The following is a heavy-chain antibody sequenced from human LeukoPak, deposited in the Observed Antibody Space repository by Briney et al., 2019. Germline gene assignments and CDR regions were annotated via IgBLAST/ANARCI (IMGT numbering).Heavy chain of an antibody. V-gene: IGHV3-7*01. CDR1: GFTFSNYW. D-gene: IGHD6-13*01. CDR2: INQDGSEK. CDR3: TREAAAGIDF. Sequence: GSLRLPCAASGFTFSNYWMSWVGQAPGKGVEGVANINQDGSEKYYLDSVKGRFTIYRDNAKNSLYLQMNSLRAEDTAVYFCTREAAAGIDFWGQGTLVTVSS. J-gene: IGHJ4*02.